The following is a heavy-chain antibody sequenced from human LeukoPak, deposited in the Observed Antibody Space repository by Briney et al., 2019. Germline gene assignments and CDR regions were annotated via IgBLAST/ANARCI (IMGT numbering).Heavy chain of an antibody. J-gene: IGHJ3*02. CDR2: IKHDASEK. CDR1: GFTFSSYW. V-gene: IGHV3-7*02. D-gene: IGHD1-26*01. CDR3: ARGIVGATGAFDI. Sequence: GGSLRLSCAASGFTFSSYWMSWVRQAAGKGLEWVANIKHDASEKNYVDSVKGRFTISRDNSKNTLYLQMGSLRAEDMAVYYCARGIVGATGAFDIWGQGTMVTVSS.